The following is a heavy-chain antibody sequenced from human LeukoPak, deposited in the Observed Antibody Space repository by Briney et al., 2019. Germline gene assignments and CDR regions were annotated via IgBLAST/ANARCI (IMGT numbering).Heavy chain of an antibody. V-gene: IGHV4-30-4*01. CDR3: ARESTYYYYGMDV. Sequence: PSETLSLTCTVSGDSISSGDYYWSWIRKPPGKSLEWIGYIYYRGSTYYNPSLKSRVTISVDTSKNQFSLKLSSVTAEDTAVYYCARESTYYYYGMDVWGQGTTVTVSS. CDR1: GDSISSGDYY. J-gene: IGHJ6*02. CDR2: IYYRGST.